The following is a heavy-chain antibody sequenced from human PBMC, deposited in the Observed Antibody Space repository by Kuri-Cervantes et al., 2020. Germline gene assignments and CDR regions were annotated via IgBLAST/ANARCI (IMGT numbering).Heavy chain of an antibody. CDR3: ARGRYSYYDILTGGMDV. Sequence: SETLSLTCTVSGGSISGYHWNWIRQPPGKALEWIGYIFYSGITNYSPSLKNRLTISVDTSKNQFSLKLSSLTAADTAVYYCARGRYSYYDILTGGMDVWGQGTTVTVSS. V-gene: IGHV4-59*12. CDR2: IFYSGIT. D-gene: IGHD3-9*01. J-gene: IGHJ6*02. CDR1: GGSISGYH.